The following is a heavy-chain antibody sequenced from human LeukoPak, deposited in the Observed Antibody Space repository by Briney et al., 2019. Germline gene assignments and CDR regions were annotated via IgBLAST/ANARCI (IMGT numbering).Heavy chain of an antibody. D-gene: IGHD3-22*01. J-gene: IGHJ4*02. Sequence: GGSLRLSCAASGFTVSSNYMNWVRQAPGKGLEWVSIIYSDGSTSYADSVKGRFTISMDNSKNTLFLKMNSLRAEDTAVYYCARDNYDSSGYHDYWGQGTLVTVSS. V-gene: IGHV3-66*01. CDR3: ARDNYDSSGYHDY. CDR2: IYSDGST. CDR1: GFTVSSNY.